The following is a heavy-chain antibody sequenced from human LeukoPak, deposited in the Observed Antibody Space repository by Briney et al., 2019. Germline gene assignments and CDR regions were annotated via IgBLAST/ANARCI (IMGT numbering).Heavy chain of an antibody. Sequence: GESLKISCKGSGYSFTSYWIGWVRQMPGKGLEWIGIIYPGDSDTRYSPSFQGQVTIPADKSISTAYLQWSSLKASDTAMYYCARRMGYCSSTSCAEYWGQGTLVTVSS. CDR3: ARRMGYCSSTSCAEY. CDR1: GYSFTSYW. V-gene: IGHV5-51*01. CDR2: IYPGDSDT. D-gene: IGHD2-2*01. J-gene: IGHJ4*02.